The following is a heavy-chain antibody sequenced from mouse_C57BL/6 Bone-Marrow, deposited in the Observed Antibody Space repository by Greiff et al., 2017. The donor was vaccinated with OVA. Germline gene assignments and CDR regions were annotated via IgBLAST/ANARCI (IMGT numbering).Heavy chain of an antibody. CDR1: GYTFTDYY. Sequence: VKLMESGPELVKPGASVKISCKASGYTFTDYYINWVKQRPGQGLEWIGWIFPGSGSTYYNEKFKGKATLTVDKSSSTAYMLLSSLTSEDSAVYFCARGSIMVRLGYYFDSWGQGTTLTVSS. V-gene: IGHV1-75*01. CDR3: ARGSIMVRLGYYFDS. J-gene: IGHJ2*01. CDR2: IFPGSGST. D-gene: IGHD2-1*01.